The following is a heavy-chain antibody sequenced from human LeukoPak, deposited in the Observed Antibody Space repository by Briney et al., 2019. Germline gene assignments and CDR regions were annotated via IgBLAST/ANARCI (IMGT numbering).Heavy chain of an antibody. V-gene: IGHV4-34*01. CDR3: ARGSGRITMVRGVIIPGYFQH. CDR1: GGSFSGYY. CDR2: INHSGST. Sequence: SETLSLTCAVYGGSFSGYYLSWIRQPPGKGLEWIGEINHSGSTNYNPSPKSRVTISVDTSKNQFSLKLSSVTAADTAVYYCARGSGRITMVRGVIIPGYFQHWGQGTLVTVSS. J-gene: IGHJ1*01. D-gene: IGHD3-10*01.